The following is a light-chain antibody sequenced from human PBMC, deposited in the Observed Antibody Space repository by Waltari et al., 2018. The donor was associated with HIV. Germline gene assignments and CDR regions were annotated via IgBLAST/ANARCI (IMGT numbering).Light chain of an antibody. J-gene: IGLJ2*01. CDR2: RSD. Sequence: QSVLTQPPSASGTPGQRVNISCSGSSSNIGSNYVYWYQQFPGMTPKLLIYRSDQRPSGVPDRFSGSKSGTSGSLAIGGLRSEDEADYYCATWDERLSGVIFGGGTKLTVL. CDR1: SSNIGSNY. V-gene: IGLV1-47*01. CDR3: ATWDERLSGVI.